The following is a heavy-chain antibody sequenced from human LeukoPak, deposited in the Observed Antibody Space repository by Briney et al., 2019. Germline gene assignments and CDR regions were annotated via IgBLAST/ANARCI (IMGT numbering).Heavy chain of an antibody. CDR2: IKQDGSEK. CDR1: GFTFSSYW. J-gene: IGHJ6*02. Sequence: PGGSLRLSCAASGFTFSSYWMSWVRQAPGKGLEWVANIKQDGSEKYYVDSVKGRFTISRDNAKNSLYLQMNSLRAEDTAVYYCARDFSHYDFWSGYTYGMDVWGQGTTVTVSS. V-gene: IGHV3-7*01. D-gene: IGHD3-3*01. CDR3: ARDFSHYDFWSGYTYGMDV.